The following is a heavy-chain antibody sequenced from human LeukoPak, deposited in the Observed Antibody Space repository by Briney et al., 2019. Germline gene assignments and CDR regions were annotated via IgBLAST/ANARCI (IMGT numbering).Heavy chain of an antibody. CDR2: INHSGST. V-gene: IGHV4-34*01. J-gene: IGHJ4*02. Sequence: PSETLSLTCAVYGGSFSGYYWSWIRQPPGKGLEWIGEINHSGSTNYNPSLKSRVTISVDTSKNQFSLKLSSVTAADTAVYYCARGQYSGSSRLYFDYWGQGTLVTVSS. D-gene: IGHD1-26*01. CDR1: GGSFSGYY. CDR3: ARGQYSGSSRLYFDY.